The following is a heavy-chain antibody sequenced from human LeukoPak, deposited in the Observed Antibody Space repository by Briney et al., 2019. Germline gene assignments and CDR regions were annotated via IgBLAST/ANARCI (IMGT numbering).Heavy chain of an antibody. CDR3: ARGKNDFRSGYTFDY. J-gene: IGHJ4*02. Sequence: GGSLRLSCAASGFTVSSNYMSWVRQAPGKGLEWVSVIYSGGSTYYADSVKGRFTISRDNSKNTLYLQMNSLRAEDTAVYYCARGKNDFRSGYTFDYWGQGTLVTASS. D-gene: IGHD3-3*01. CDR1: GFTVSSNY. CDR2: IYSGGST. V-gene: IGHV3-53*01.